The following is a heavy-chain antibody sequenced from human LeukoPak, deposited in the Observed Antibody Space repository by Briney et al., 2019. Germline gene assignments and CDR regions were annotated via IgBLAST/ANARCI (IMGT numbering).Heavy chain of an antibody. D-gene: IGHD4-17*01. Sequence: ASVKVSCKASGYTFTSYAMHWVRQAPEQGLEWMGWINAGNGNTKYSQKFQGRVTITRDTSASTAYMELSSLRSEDTAVYYCARGRRDGDYGDYWGQGTLVTVSS. V-gene: IGHV1-3*01. CDR1: GYTFTSYA. CDR2: INAGNGNT. J-gene: IGHJ4*02. CDR3: ARGRRDGDYGDY.